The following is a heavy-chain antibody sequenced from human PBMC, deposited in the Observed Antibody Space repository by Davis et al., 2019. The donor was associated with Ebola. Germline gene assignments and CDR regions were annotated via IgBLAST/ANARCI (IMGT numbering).Heavy chain of an antibody. J-gene: IGHJ4*01. CDR3: ARAWDGDYQFDY. Sequence: MPGGSLRLSCRVSTDSITSCHLYWGWIRQPPGKGLEFIGSIFSSRTTYYNPSLKIRLTISVYTSKTQVSLTLTSVTAADTAVYYCARAWDGDYQFDYWSQGILVTISS. CDR1: TDSITSCHLY. CDR2: IFSSRTT. V-gene: IGHV4-39*01. D-gene: IGHD4-17*01.